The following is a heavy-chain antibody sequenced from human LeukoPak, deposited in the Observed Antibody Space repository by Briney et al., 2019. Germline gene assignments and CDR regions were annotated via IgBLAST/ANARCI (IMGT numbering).Heavy chain of an antibody. D-gene: IGHD4-17*01. V-gene: IGHV3-30*02. CDR1: GFTFSSYC. CDR3: AKESTHYGGGYFDY. CDR2: IRYDGSNK. J-gene: IGHJ4*02. Sequence: GGSLRLSCAASGFTFSSYCMHWVRQAPGKGLEWVAFIRYDGSNKYYADSVKGRFTISRDNSKNTLYLQMNSLRAEDTAVYYCAKESTHYGGGYFDYWGQGTLVTVSS.